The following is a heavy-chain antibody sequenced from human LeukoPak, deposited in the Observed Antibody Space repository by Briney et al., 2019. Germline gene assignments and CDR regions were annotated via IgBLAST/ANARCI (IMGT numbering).Heavy chain of an antibody. V-gene: IGHV3-23*01. CDR3: ATNYDILTGHFQH. D-gene: IGHD3-9*01. Sequence: GGSLRLSCAASGFTFSSYAMSWVRQAPGKGLEWVSAISGSGGSTYYADSVKGRFTISRDNSKNTLYLQMNSLRAEDTAVYYCATNYDILTGHFQHWGQGTLVTVSS. CDR1: GFTFSSYA. J-gene: IGHJ1*01. CDR2: ISGSGGST.